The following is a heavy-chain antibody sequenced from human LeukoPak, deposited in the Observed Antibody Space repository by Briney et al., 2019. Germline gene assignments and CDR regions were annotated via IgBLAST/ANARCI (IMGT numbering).Heavy chain of an antibody. J-gene: IGHJ4*02. V-gene: IGHV4-59*01. CDR3: ARAVRGRNYFDY. CDR2: IYYSGST. CDR1: GGSISSYY. Sequence: PSETLSLTCTVSGGSISSYYWSWIRQPPGKGLEWIGYIYYSGSTNYNPSLKSRVTISVDTSKNQFSLKLSSVTAADTAVYYCARAVRGRNYFDYWGQGTLVTVSS. D-gene: IGHD3-10*01.